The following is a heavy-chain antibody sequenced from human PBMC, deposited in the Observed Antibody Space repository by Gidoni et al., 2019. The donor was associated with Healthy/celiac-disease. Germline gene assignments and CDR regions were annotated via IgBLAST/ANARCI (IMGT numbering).Heavy chain of an antibody. V-gene: IGHV1-2*02. Sequence: QVQLVQSGAEVKKPGASVKVSCKASGDTCTGYYMHWVRQAPGQGRAWMGWINPNSGGTNYAQKFQGRVTMTRDTSISTAYMELSRLRSDDTAVYYCARGRQWPHTDSWFAPWGQGTLVTVSS. CDR2: INPNSGGT. J-gene: IGHJ5*02. CDR3: ARGRQWPHTDSWFAP. D-gene: IGHD6-19*01. CDR1: GDTCTGYY.